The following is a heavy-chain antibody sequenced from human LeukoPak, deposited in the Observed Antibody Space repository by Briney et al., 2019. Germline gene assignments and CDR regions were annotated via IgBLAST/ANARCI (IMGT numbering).Heavy chain of an antibody. Sequence: GGSLRLSCAASGFTFSSYWMSWVRQAPGKGLEWVANIKQDGSEKYYVDSVKGRFTISRDNAKNSLYLQMNSLRAEDTAVYYCARGPAYSSGWYYYYYYYGTDVWGQGTTVTVSS. J-gene: IGHJ6*02. CDR1: GFTFSSYW. CDR2: IKQDGSEK. V-gene: IGHV3-7*01. D-gene: IGHD6-19*01. CDR3: ARGPAYSSGWYYYYYYYGTDV.